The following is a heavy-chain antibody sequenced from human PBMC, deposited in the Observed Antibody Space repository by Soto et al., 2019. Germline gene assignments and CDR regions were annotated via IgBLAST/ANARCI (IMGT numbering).Heavy chain of an antibody. D-gene: IGHD3-16*01. J-gene: IGHJ4*02. Sequence: PGGSLRLSCAASGFKFSNYAMSWVRQAPGKGLEWVSLISATGGGTYYADSVKGRFTISRDNSHNALYLQVHSLTAEDTAVYYCATDRRVGGNSAFYLDFWGQGAQVTVSS. CDR1: GFKFSNYA. CDR2: ISATGGGT. CDR3: ATDRRVGGNSAFYLDF. V-gene: IGHV3-23*01.